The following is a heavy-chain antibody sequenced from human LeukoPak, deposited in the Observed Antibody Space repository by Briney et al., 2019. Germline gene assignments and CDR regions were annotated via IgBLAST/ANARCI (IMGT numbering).Heavy chain of an antibody. Sequence: AGGSLRLSCAASGFSFSSYWMHWVRQAPGKGLMWVSRIDSDGSITRCADSVKGRFTISRDNAKNTVYLQMNSLRAEDTAVYYCARGGEYCSGGSCYPLHYWGQGTLVTVSS. D-gene: IGHD2-15*01. J-gene: IGHJ4*02. CDR1: GFSFSSYW. V-gene: IGHV3-74*01. CDR3: ARGGEYCSGGSCYPLHY. CDR2: IDSDGSIT.